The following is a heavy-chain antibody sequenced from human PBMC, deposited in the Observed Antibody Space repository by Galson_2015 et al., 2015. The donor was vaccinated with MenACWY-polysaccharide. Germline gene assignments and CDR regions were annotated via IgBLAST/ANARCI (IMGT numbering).Heavy chain of an antibody. CDR2: TYYRSNWSS. Sequence: CAISGDSVSSNTAAWNWIRQSPSRGLEWLGRTYYRSNWSSDYALSVRGRITINADTSKNQFSLRLASVTAADTAVYYCAKNGTIVHSDSGTYSNGAFDNWGHGTLVTVSS. CDR3: AKNGTIVHSDSGTYSNGAFDN. CDR1: GDSVSSNTAA. J-gene: IGHJ4*01. D-gene: IGHD3-10*01. V-gene: IGHV6-1*01.